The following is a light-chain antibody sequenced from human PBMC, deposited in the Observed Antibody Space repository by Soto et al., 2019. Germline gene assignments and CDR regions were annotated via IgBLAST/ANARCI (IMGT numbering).Light chain of an antibody. Sequence: DIQLTQSPPFLSASVGDRVTITCRASQGISTYLAWYQQKPGKAPKLLIYAASTLQSGVPSRFSGSGSGTEFTLIISSLQPEDFATYYCQQLNFYPITFGQGTRLEIK. CDR2: AAS. J-gene: IGKJ5*01. CDR1: QGISTY. CDR3: QQLNFYPIT. V-gene: IGKV1-9*01.